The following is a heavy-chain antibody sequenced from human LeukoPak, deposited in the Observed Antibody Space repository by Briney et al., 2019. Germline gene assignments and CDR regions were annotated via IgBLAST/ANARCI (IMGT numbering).Heavy chain of an antibody. CDR3: AGDLNNGIVVVPAAIGVDY. J-gene: IGHJ4*02. D-gene: IGHD2-2*02. Sequence: ASVKVSCKASGYTFTGYYMHWVRQAPGQGLEWMGWINPNSGGTNYAQKFQGRVTMTRDTSISTAYMELSRLRSDDTAVYYCAGDLNNGIVVVPAAIGVDYWGQGTLVTVSS. V-gene: IGHV1-2*02. CDR2: INPNSGGT. CDR1: GYTFTGYY.